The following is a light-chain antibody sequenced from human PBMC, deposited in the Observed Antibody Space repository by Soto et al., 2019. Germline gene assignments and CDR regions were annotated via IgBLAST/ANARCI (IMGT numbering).Light chain of an antibody. CDR2: GAS. Sequence: EIVMTQSPDTLSVSPGERASLSCRASQSVMTKLAWYQKKPGQPPRLLIYGASIRATGIPARFSGSGSGTEFTLTISSLQSEDFAVYYCQQYNNWPRTFGQGTKVDIK. J-gene: IGKJ1*01. CDR1: QSVMTK. CDR3: QQYNNWPRT. V-gene: IGKV3-15*01.